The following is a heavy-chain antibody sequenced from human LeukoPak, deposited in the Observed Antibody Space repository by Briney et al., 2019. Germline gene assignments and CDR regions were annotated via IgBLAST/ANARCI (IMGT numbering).Heavy chain of an antibody. CDR2: INPSSGGT. V-gene: IGHV1-2*02. CDR1: GYPFTGYY. D-gene: IGHD1-26*01. Sequence: APVKVSCKASGYPFTGYYMLWVRQAPGHGLEWMGWINPSSGGTNYAQKFQGRVTMTRDTSISTAYMELSRLRSDDTAEYYCARGDHIVGATQGFGMDVWGQGTTVTVSS. CDR3: ARGDHIVGATQGFGMDV. J-gene: IGHJ6*02.